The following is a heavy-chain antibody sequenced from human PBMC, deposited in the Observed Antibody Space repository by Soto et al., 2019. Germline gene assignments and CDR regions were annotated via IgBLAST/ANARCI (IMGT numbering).Heavy chain of an antibody. Sequence: QVQLQQWGAGLLKPSETLSLTCAVYGGSFSGYYWSWIRQPPGKGLEWIGEINHSGSTNYNPSLKSRVTISVDTSKNQFSLKLSSVTAADTAVYYCARRSSGWNFDYWGQGTLVTVSS. D-gene: IGHD6-19*01. J-gene: IGHJ4*02. CDR3: ARRSSGWNFDY. CDR2: INHSGST. V-gene: IGHV4-34*01. CDR1: GGSFSGYY.